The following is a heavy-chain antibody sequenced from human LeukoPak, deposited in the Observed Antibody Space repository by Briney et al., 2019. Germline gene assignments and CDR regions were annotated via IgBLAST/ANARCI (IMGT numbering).Heavy chain of an antibody. CDR3: AIDDSSGPAEYFQH. D-gene: IGHD6-19*01. Sequence: ASVKVSCKASGYTFTSYGISWVRQAPGQGLEWMGWMNPNSGNTGYAQKFQGRVTMTRNTSISTAYMELSSLRSEDTAVYYCAIDDSSGPAEYFQHWGQGTLVTVSS. J-gene: IGHJ1*01. CDR2: MNPNSGNT. CDR1: GYTFTSYG. V-gene: IGHV1-8*02.